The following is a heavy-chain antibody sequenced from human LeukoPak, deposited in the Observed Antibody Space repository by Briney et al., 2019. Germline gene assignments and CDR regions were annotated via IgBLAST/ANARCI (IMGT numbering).Heavy chain of an antibody. CDR2: IIPTFGTA. J-gene: IGHJ3*02. D-gene: IGHD5-18*01. CDR3: ARVVRGYSYGYVDI. V-gene: IGHV1-2*02. CDR1: GYTFTGYY. Sequence: ASVKVSCKASGYTFTGYYMHWVRQAPGQGLEWMGEIIPTFGTANYAQKLQGRVTMTRNTSISTAYMELGSLRSEDTAVYYCARVVRGYSYGYVDIWGQGTMVTVSS.